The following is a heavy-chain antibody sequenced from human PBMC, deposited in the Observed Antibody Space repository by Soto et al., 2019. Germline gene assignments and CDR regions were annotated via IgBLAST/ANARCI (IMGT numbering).Heavy chain of an antibody. CDR3: VRDPAVIGTSYLDY. CDR2: ISTSSSAM. V-gene: IGHV3-48*01. CDR1: GFTFSSYS. D-gene: IGHD2-21*01. J-gene: IGHJ4*02. Sequence: PGGSLRLSCAASGFTFSSYSMNWVRQAPGKGLEWVSYISTSSSAMYYADPVQGRFFISRDNAENSVYLQMNSLRAEDTAVYYCVRDPAVIGTSYLDYWGQGTLVTVSS.